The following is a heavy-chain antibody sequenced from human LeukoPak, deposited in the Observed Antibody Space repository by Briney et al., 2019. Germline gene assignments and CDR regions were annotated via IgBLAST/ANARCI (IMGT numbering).Heavy chain of an antibody. J-gene: IGHJ4*02. D-gene: IGHD6-6*01. CDR3: ARSIRGSSSDFDY. CDR1: GGSFSGYY. Sequence: SETLSLTCAVYGGSFSGYYWSWIRQPPGKGLEWIGEINHSGSTNYNPSLKSRVTISVDTSKNQFSLKLRSVTAADTAVYYCARSIRGSSSDFDYWGQGTLVTVSS. V-gene: IGHV4-34*01. CDR2: INHSGST.